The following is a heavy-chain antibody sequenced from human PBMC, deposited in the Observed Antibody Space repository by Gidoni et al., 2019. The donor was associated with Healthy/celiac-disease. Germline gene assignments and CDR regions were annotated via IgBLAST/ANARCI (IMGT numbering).Heavy chain of an antibody. CDR2: IYYSGST. J-gene: IGHJ4*02. D-gene: IGHD1-26*01. CDR3: ARAQSRIVPYFDY. CDR1: GGSISSYY. V-gene: IGHV4-59*01. Sequence: QVQLQESGPGLVKPSETLSLTCTVSGGSISSYYWSWIRQPPGKGLEWIGYIYYSGSTNYNPSLKSRVTISVDTSKNQFSLKLSSVTAADRAVYYCARAQSRIVPYFDYWGQGTLVTVSS.